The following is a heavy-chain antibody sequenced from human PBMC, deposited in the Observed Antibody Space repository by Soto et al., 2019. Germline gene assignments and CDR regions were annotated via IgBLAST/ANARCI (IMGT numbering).Heavy chain of an antibody. V-gene: IGHV1-69*01. CDR3: ARDVVRSTGGDS. CDR1: GGTFSTSS. Sequence: QVQLVQSGAQVKEPGTSVTVSCRASGGTFSTSSFVWVRQGPEQGLEWMGGIIPIFSKTNVAPRFQDRITFTADESTRTAYMELSSLRSEDTAIYYCARDVVRSTGGDSWGQGTLVTVSS. J-gene: IGHJ4*02. CDR2: IIPIFSKT. D-gene: IGHD7-27*01.